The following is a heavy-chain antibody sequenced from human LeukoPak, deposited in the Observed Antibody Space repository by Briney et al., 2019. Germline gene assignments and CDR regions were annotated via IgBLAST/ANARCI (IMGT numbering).Heavy chain of an antibody. Sequence: ASVKVSCKTSGYTFTGSYLHWVRQVPGQGLEWMGWTNPSTGGTKSAQQFEGRVTMTRDTSNTTGYLELRSLRLDDTATYYCARGGAFCSITTCHEFDHWGQGALVIVSS. CDR2: TNPSTGGT. V-gene: IGHV1-2*02. CDR1: GYTFTGSY. D-gene: IGHD2-2*01. J-gene: IGHJ4*02. CDR3: ARGGAFCSITTCHEFDH.